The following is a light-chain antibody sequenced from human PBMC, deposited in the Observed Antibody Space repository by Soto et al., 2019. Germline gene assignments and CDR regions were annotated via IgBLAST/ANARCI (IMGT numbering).Light chain of an antibody. CDR3: SSYTSSSTL. Sequence: QSALTKPASVSGSPGQSITISCTGTSSDVGDYNYVSWYQQHSGKAPKLMLYDVSNRPSGISNRFSGSKPGNTDSLTISGLQAEDEADYYCSSYTSSSTLFGKGTKLTVL. J-gene: IGLJ1*01. CDR2: DVS. CDR1: SSDVGDYNY. V-gene: IGLV2-14*01.